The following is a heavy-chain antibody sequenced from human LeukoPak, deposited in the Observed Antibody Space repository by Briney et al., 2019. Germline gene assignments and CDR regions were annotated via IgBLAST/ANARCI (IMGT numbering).Heavy chain of an antibody. Sequence: GGSLRPSCAASGFTFSSYGMHWVRQAPGKGLEWVAVISYDGSNKYYADSVKGRFTISRDNSKNTLYLQMNSLRAEDTAVYYCARDWKLELRSYGAFDIWGQGTMVTVSS. CDR3: ARDWKLELRSYGAFDI. J-gene: IGHJ3*02. CDR1: GFTFSSYG. CDR2: ISYDGSNK. V-gene: IGHV3-33*05. D-gene: IGHD1-7*01.